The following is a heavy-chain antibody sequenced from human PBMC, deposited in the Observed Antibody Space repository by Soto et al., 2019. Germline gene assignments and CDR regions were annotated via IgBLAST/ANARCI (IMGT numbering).Heavy chain of an antibody. J-gene: IGHJ4*02. Sequence: QVQLVQSGAEVKKPGSSVKVSCKASGDTFTTNSLNWVRQAPGQGLEWMGGIIPVVGTTKYAQKYQDRVTITGDKSTNTAYMELSSLRSDDTAVYHCARGLLYATTDFDYWGQGTPVTVSS. CDR1: GDTFTTNS. D-gene: IGHD2-8*01. V-gene: IGHV1-69*06. CDR3: ARGLLYATTDFDY. CDR2: IIPVVGTT.